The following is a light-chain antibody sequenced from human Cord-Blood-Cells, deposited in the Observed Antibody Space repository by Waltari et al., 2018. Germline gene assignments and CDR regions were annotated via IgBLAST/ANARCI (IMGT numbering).Light chain of an antibody. V-gene: IGLV2-11*01. CDR2: DVS. CDR1: SSDVGGHNY. CDR3: CSYAGSYTWV. J-gene: IGLJ3*02. Sequence: QSALTQPRSVSGSPGQSVTISCTGTSSDVGGHNYVSWYQQHPGKAPKLMIYDVSHRPSGVPDRFSGSKSGNTASLTISGLQAEDEADYYCCSYAGSYTWVFGGGTKLTVL.